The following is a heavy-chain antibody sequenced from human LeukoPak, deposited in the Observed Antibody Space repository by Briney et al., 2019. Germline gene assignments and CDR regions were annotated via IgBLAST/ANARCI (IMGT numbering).Heavy chain of an antibody. Sequence: PGGSLRLSCAASGFTFSNAWMSWVRQAPGKGLEWVGHIKSKTDAGTIEYAAPVKGRFIVSRDDSKNTLYLQMTSLKSEDTAVYYCTTGGATTCYYWGQGALVTVSS. CDR2: IKSKTDAGTI. D-gene: IGHD1-1*01. CDR1: GFTFSNAW. J-gene: IGHJ4*02. V-gene: IGHV3-15*01. CDR3: TTGGATTCYY.